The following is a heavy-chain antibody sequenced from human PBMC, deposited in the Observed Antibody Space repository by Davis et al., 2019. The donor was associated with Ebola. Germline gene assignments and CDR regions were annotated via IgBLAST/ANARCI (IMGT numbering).Heavy chain of an antibody. Sequence: SETLSLTCTVSGGSISSSSYYWGWIRQPPGKGLEWIGSIYYSGSTYYNPSLKSRVTISVDTSKNQFSLKLSSVTAADTAVYYCAAWRVGMADLCYYYGMDVWGQGTTVTVSS. J-gene: IGHJ6*02. V-gene: IGHV4-39*07. CDR1: GGSISSSSYY. D-gene: IGHD1-14*01. CDR2: IYYSGST. CDR3: AAWRVGMADLCYYYGMDV.